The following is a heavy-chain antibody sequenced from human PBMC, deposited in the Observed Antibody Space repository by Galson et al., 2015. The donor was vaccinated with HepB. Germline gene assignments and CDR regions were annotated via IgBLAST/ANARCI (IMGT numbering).Heavy chain of an antibody. CDR1: GFTFTSSA. Sequence: SVKVSCKASGFTFTSSAMQWVRQARGQRLEWIGWIVVGSGNTNYAQKFQERVTITRDMSTSTAYMELSSLRSEDTAVYYCAAGAYDSSGYPDPFDIWGQGTMVTVSS. CDR2: IVVGSGNT. CDR3: AAGAYDSSGYPDPFDI. D-gene: IGHD3-22*01. J-gene: IGHJ3*02. V-gene: IGHV1-58*02.